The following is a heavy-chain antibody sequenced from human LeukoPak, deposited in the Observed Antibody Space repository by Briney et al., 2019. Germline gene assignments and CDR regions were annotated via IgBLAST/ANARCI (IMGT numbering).Heavy chain of an antibody. Sequence: SETPSLTCTVSGGSISSYYWSWIRQPPGKGLEWIGYIYYSGSTNYNPSPKSRVTISVDTSKNQFSLKLSSVTAADTAVYYCARAAVPYYFDYWGQGTLVTVSS. V-gene: IGHV4-59*01. D-gene: IGHD2-2*01. CDR2: IYYSGST. CDR1: GGSISSYY. CDR3: ARAAVPYYFDY. J-gene: IGHJ4*02.